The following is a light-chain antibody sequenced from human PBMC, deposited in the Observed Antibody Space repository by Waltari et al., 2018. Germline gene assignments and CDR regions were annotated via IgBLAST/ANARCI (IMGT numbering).Light chain of an antibody. CDR1: SSDVGGYDY. Sequence: QSGLPQPASVSASPGQSITISCSGTSSDVGGYDYVSWYQQRPGEAPKLIFYDVSGRPSGISNRFSASKSGSTASLTISGLQADDEGDYFCSSYATGNTVVFGGGTKVTVL. J-gene: IGLJ2*01. CDR2: DVS. CDR3: SSYATGNTVV. V-gene: IGLV2-14*03.